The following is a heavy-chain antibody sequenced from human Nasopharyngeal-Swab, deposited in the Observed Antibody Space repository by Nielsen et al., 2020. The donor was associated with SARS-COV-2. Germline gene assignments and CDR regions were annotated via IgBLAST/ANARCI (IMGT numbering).Heavy chain of an antibody. D-gene: IGHD6-19*01. Sequence: GESLKISCAASGFTFSSYAMSWVRQAPGKGLEWVSIISGSGDTTYYADSVKDRFTISRDNSKNTLYMQTNSLRVEDTAVYYCAKDNSGWYLGPFDYWGQGTLVTVSS. CDR2: ISGSGDTT. V-gene: IGHV3-23*01. CDR1: GFTFSSYA. CDR3: AKDNSGWYLGPFDY. J-gene: IGHJ4*02.